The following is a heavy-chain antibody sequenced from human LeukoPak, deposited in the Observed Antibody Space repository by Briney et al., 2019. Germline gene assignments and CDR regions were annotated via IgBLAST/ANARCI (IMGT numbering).Heavy chain of an antibody. CDR2: TYYRSKWYN. CDR1: GDSVSSNSAA. V-gene: IGHV6-1*01. D-gene: IGHD1-26*01. Sequence: SQTLSLTCTISGDSVSSNSAAWNWIRQSPSRGLEWLGRTYYRSKWYNDYAVSVKSRITINPDTSKNQFSLQLNSVTPEDTAVYYCARDGWELLGSPFDYWGQGTLVTVSS. CDR3: ARDGWELLGSPFDY. J-gene: IGHJ4*02.